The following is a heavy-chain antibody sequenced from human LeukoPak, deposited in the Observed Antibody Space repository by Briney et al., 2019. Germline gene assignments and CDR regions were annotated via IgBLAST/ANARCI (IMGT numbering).Heavy chain of an antibody. V-gene: IGHV3-7*01. CDR2: IKQDGSEN. CDR3: ARDSTGYGYEEWS. D-gene: IGHD5-18*01. Sequence: GGSLRLSCAASGFMFSNYWMSWVRQAPGKGLEWVANIKQDGSENFYVDSVKGRFTISRDNAKNSLYLQMNSLRAEDTAVYYCARDSTGYGYEEWSWGQGTLVTVSS. J-gene: IGHJ5*02. CDR1: GFMFSNYW.